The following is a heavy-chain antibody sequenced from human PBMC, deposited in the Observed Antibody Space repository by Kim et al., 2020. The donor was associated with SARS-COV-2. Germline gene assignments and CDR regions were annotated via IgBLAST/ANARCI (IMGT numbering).Heavy chain of an antibody. J-gene: IGHJ4*02. V-gene: IGHV3-30*18. D-gene: IGHD6-13*01. CDR2: ISYDGSNK. Sequence: GGSLRLSCAASGFTFSSYGMHWVRQAPGKGLEWVAVISYDGSNKYYADSVKGRFTISRDNSKNTLYLQMNSLRAEDTAVYYCAKDGVAAAEFDYWGQGTLVTVSS. CDR3: AKDGVAAAEFDY. CDR1: GFTFSSYG.